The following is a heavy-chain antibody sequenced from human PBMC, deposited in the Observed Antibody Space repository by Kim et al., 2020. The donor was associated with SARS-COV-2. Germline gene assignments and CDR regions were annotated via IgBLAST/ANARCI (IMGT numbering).Heavy chain of an antibody. CDR1: GGSFSGYY. D-gene: IGHD2-2*01. CDR2: INHSGST. J-gene: IGHJ4*02. CDR3: ASLRCSSTSCPH. V-gene: IGHV4-34*01. Sequence: SETLSLTCAVYGGSFSGYYWSWIRQPPGKGLEWIGEINHSGSTNYNPSLKSRVTISVDTSKNQFSLKLSSVTAADTAVYYCASLRCSSTSCPHWGQGTLVTVSS.